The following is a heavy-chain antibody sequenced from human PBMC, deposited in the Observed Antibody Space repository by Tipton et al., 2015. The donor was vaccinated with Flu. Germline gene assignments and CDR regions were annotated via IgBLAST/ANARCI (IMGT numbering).Heavy chain of an antibody. D-gene: IGHD6-19*01. CDR1: GFTFSSYA. J-gene: IGHJ5*02. Sequence: SLRLSCAASGFTFSSYAMSWVRQAPGEGLEWVSSISASGGSTYNADSVKGRFTISRDNSKNTLYLQMNSLRAEDTAICYCAKASDYTGWGNWFDPWGQGTLVTVSS. V-gene: IGHV3-23*01. CDR3: AKASDYTGWGNWFDP. CDR2: ISASGGST.